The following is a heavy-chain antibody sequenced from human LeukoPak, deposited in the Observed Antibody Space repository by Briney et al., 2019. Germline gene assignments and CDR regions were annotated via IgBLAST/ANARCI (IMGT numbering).Heavy chain of an antibody. Sequence: GGSLRLSCAASGFTVSTNYMSWVRQAPGKGLEWVSVIYSGGSTYYADSVKGRFTISRDNSNNTLYLQMNSLRAEDTAVYYCTRPVYRSSGDSWGRGTPVTASA. J-gene: IGHJ4*02. D-gene: IGHD6-6*01. CDR2: IYSGGST. V-gene: IGHV3-66*04. CDR3: TRPVYRSSGDS. CDR1: GFTVSTNY.